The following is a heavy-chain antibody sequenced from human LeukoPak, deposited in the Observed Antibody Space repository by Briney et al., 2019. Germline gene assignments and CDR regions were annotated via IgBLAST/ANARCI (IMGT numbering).Heavy chain of an antibody. Sequence: SETLSLTCTVSGGSISSYYWSWIRQPPGKGLEWIGYIYHSGSTNYNPSLKSRVTISVDTSKNQFSLKLSSVTAADTAVYYCAREPIVEVPPDYWGQGTLVTVSS. D-gene: IGHD2-2*01. J-gene: IGHJ4*02. CDR1: GGSISSYY. CDR3: AREPIVEVPPDY. V-gene: IGHV4-59*01. CDR2: IYHSGST.